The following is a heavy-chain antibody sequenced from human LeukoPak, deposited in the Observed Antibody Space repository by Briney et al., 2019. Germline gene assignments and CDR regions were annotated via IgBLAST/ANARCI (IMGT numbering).Heavy chain of an antibody. CDR2: MKQDGSER. CDR1: GFSFRSYW. V-gene: IGHV3-7*01. J-gene: IGHJ5*02. CDR3: ARGPSYRITIFGVVKYWFDP. Sequence: GGSLRLSCAASGFSFRSYWMSWVRQAPGKGLEWVANMKQDGSERYYVDYVEGRFTISRDNAKNSLYLQMNSLRAEDTAVYYCARGPSYRITIFGVVKYWFDPWGQGTLVTVSS. D-gene: IGHD3-3*01.